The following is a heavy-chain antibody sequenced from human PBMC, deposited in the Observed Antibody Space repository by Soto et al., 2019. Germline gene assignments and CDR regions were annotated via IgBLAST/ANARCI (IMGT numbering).Heavy chain of an antibody. CDR1: GGSFSGYY. Sequence: SETLSLTCAVYGGSFSGYYWSWIRQPPGKGLEWIGEINHSGSTNYNPSLKSRVTISVDTSKNQFSLKLSSVTAADTAVYYCARGGYCSSTSCYTSWFDPWGQGTLVTVSS. J-gene: IGHJ5*02. CDR3: ARGGYCSSTSCYTSWFDP. CDR2: INHSGST. D-gene: IGHD2-2*02. V-gene: IGHV4-34*01.